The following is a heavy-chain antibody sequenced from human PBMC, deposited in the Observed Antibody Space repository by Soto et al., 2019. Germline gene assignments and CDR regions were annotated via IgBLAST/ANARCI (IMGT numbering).Heavy chain of an antibody. V-gene: IGHV1-69*02. CDR1: GGTFSSYP. J-gene: IGHJ5*02. CDR2: IIPILNIA. D-gene: IGHD2-21*01. Sequence: QVQLVQSGAEVKKPGSSVKVSCKASGGTFSSYPISWVRQAPGQGLEWMGRIIPILNIANYAQKFQGRVTLPADKSTHTAYRVLSSLRSEDTAVYYCARTRAATDSLYWFDPWGQGPLVPVSS. CDR3: ARTRAATDSLYWFDP.